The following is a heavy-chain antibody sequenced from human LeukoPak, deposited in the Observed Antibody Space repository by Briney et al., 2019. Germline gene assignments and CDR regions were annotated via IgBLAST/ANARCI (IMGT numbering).Heavy chain of an antibody. CDR3: ARGGWSRPFDL. Sequence: PGGSLRLSCAAPGLKFISDAMSSVRQATGKGLEWVSGISGSGNDYSTHYADSVARRFTISRDNSKNTLYLQMSSLRAEETAVYYCARGGWSRPFDLWGQATLVTVSA. CDR2: ISGSGNDYST. J-gene: IGHJ4*02. V-gene: IGHV3-23*01. CDR1: GLKFISDA. D-gene: IGHD2-15*01.